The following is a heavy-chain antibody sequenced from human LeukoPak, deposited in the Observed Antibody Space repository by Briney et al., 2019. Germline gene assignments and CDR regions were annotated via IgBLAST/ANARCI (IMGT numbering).Heavy chain of an antibody. CDR3: AGRTQYCAGGSCSGHDY. D-gene: IGHD2-15*01. CDR1: DFIFSTNY. Sequence: GGSLRLSCAASDFIFSTNYMSWVRQAPGKGLEWVSVIYGSGSTYYADSVKGRFTISRDNSQNTLFLQMNSLRVEDTAVYYCAGRTQYCAGGSCSGHDYWGQGTLVTVSS. CDR2: IYGSGST. V-gene: IGHV3-66*01. J-gene: IGHJ4*02.